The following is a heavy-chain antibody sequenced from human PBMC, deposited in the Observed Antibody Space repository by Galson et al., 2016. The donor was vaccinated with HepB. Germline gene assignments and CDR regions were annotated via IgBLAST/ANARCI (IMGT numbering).Heavy chain of an antibody. J-gene: IGHJ4*02. Sequence: SLRLSCATSGFNFEEYAMHWVRQAPGKGLEWVSGITWNGGSIAYADSVRGRFVIYRDKAKNSLYLHMNSVRPEDTALYYCAKDGPPERFTIFGVDGYYFDYWGQGTLVTVPS. CDR2: ITWNGGSI. V-gene: IGHV3-9*01. D-gene: IGHD3-3*01. CDR3: AKDGPPERFTIFGVDGYYFDY. CDR1: GFNFEEYA.